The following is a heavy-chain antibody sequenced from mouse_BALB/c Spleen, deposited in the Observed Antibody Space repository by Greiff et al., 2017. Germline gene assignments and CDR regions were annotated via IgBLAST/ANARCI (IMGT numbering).Heavy chain of an antibody. CDR3: ARGDDYEGFAY. J-gene: IGHJ3*01. D-gene: IGHD2-4*01. CDR1: GFTFSSYA. Sequence: EVMLVESGGGLVKPGGSLKLSCAASGFTFSSYAMSWVRQTPEKRLEWVASISSGGSTYYPDSVKGRFTISRDNARNILYLQMSSLRSEDTAMYYCARGDDYEGFAYWGQGTLVTVSA. CDR2: ISSGGST. V-gene: IGHV5-6-5*01.